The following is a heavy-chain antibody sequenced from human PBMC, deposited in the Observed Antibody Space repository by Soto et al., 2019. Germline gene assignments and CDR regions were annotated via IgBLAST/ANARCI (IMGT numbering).Heavy chain of an antibody. CDR2: IRYDGSNI. D-gene: IGHD2-15*01. CDR3: ARVGIGGTTFRGYLDY. J-gene: IGHJ4*02. CDR1: GSIFRGYG. Sequence: GGSLRLSCAASGSIFRGYGMHWVRQAPGKGLEWVAVIRYDGSNINYADSVMGRFTISRDNSKNTLYLEMNSLRAEDTAVYYCARVGIGGTTFRGYLDYRGQRNLVTGSS. V-gene: IGHV3-33*01.